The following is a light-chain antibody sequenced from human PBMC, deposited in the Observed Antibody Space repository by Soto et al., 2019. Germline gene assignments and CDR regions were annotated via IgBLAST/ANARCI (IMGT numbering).Light chain of an antibody. J-gene: IGKJ5*01. CDR3: QQRSNWPPS. CDR2: DAS. V-gene: IGKV3-11*01. Sequence: EIVLPKYPGTLSLSPGERATLSCRASQSVSSYLAWYQQKPGQAPRLLIYDASNRATGIPARFSGSGSGTDFTLTISSLEPEDFAVYYCQQRSNWPPSFGQGTRLEIK. CDR1: QSVSSY.